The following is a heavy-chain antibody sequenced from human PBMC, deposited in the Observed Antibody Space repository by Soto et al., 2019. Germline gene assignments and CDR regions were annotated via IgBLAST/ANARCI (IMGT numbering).Heavy chain of an antibody. V-gene: IGHV4-59*08. CDR1: GGSINSYY. CDR2: IYYSGST. CDR3: ARRYGTLFDY. D-gene: IGHD4-17*01. Sequence: QVQLQESGPGLVKPSETLSLTCTVSGGSINSYYWSWIRQPPGKGLEWIGYIYYSGSTNYNPSLKSRVNISVDTSKNQFSLKLSSVTAADTAVYYCARRYGTLFDYWGQGTLVTVSS. J-gene: IGHJ4*02.